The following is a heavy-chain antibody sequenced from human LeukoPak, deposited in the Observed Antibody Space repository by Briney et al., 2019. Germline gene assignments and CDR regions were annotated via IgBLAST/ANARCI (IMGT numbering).Heavy chain of an antibody. J-gene: IGHJ4*01. Sequence: SVKVSCKASGGTFNSYAINWVRQAPGQGLEWMGRIFPIFGTANYAQKFQGRVTVTTDESTRTAYMELSSLRSEDTAVYYCAREGTRSSFDYWGHGTLVTVSS. CDR1: GGTFNSYA. V-gene: IGHV1-69*05. D-gene: IGHD3-10*01. CDR2: IFPIFGTA. CDR3: AREGTRSSFDY.